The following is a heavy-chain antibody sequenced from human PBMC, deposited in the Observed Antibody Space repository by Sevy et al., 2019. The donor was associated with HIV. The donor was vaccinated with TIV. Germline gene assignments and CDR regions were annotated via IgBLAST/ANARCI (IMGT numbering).Heavy chain of an antibody. V-gene: IGHV5-51*01. Sequence: GESLKISCKGSGYSFTSYWIGWVRQMPGKGQEWMGIIYPGDSDTRYSPSFQGQVTISADKSISTAYLQWSSLKASDTAMYYCARNYYDSSGYYPEYFQHWGQGTLVTVSS. CDR2: IYPGDSDT. J-gene: IGHJ1*01. CDR3: ARNYYDSSGYYPEYFQH. CDR1: GYSFTSYW. D-gene: IGHD3-22*01.